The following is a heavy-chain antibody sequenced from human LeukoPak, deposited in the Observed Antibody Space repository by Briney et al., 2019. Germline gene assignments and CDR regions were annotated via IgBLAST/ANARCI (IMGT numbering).Heavy chain of an antibody. V-gene: IGHV3-13*01. CDR1: GFTFSNYD. CDR2: IGTGGHT. CDR3: TRGGLEAPFDA. D-gene: IGHD5-24*01. J-gene: IGHJ3*01. Sequence: PGGSLRLSCSASGFTFSNYDMHWVRQEKGKGLEWVSSIGTGGHTHYAPSVKGRFTISRENAENSLYLQMNRLRAGDTAIYYCTRGGLEAPFDAWGQGTMVAVSS.